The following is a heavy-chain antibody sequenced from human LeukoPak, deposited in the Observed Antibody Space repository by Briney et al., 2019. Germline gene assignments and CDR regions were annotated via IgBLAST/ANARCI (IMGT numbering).Heavy chain of an antibody. CDR1: GGSISSSSYY. V-gene: IGHV4-39*01. D-gene: IGHD6-6*01. CDR2: IYYSGST. Sequence: SETLSLTCTVSGGSISSSSYYWGWIRQPPGKGLEWIGSIYYSGSTYYNPSLKSRVTISVDTSKNQFSLKLSSVTAADTAVYYCARGKQLAHDAFDIWGQGTMVTVSS. J-gene: IGHJ3*02. CDR3: ARGKQLAHDAFDI.